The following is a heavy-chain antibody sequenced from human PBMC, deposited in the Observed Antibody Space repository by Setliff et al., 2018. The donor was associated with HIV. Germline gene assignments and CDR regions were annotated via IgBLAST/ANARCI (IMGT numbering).Heavy chain of an antibody. D-gene: IGHD5-12*01. CDR2: IGSSSSPI. V-gene: IGHV3-48*01. CDR3: HSGYDTEEQSYFDY. CDR1: GFTLSSYS. Sequence: LRLSCEASGFTLSSYSMNWVRQAPGKGLEWVSYIGSSSSPIYYADSVKGRFTISRDNAKNSLYLQMNSLRAEDTGVYYCHSGYDTEEQSYFDYWGQGALVTVSS. J-gene: IGHJ4*02.